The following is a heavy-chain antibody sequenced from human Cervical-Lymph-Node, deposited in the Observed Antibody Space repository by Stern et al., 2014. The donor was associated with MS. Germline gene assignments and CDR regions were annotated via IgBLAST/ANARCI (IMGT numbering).Heavy chain of an antibody. CDR1: GDTFSSYA. CDR3: ALRRSYYVY. J-gene: IGHJ4*02. V-gene: IGHV1-69*01. CDR2: LIPFFGAT. Sequence: VQLVESGSEVKKPGSSVKVSCKPSGDTFSSYALSWVRQAPGQGLEWVGGLIPFFGATRYGQKFQGRVTITPEESTGTAFMKLTNLTSDDTAVYYCALRRSYYVYWGQGTLITVSS. D-gene: IGHD4-11*01.